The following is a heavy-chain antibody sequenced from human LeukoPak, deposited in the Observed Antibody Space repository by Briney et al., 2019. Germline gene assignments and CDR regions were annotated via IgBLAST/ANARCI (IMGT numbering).Heavy chain of an antibody. CDR3: ARDHSLYSPDRPFDY. D-gene: IGHD5-18*01. CDR2: IYYSGST. Sequence: SETLSLTCTVSGGSISSSSYYWGWIRQPPGKGLEWIGSIYYSGSTYYNPSLKSRVTISVDTSKNQFSLKLSSVTAADTAVYYCARDHSLYSPDRPFDYWGQGTLVTVSS. CDR1: GGSISSSSYY. J-gene: IGHJ4*02. V-gene: IGHV4-39*07.